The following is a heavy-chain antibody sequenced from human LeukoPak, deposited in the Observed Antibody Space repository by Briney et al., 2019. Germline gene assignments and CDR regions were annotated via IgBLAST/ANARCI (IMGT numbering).Heavy chain of an antibody. CDR3: ARMVHNFDDVWGSYRSTGFDY. Sequence: SETLSLTCTVSGASITSSRYYWGWIRQAPGKGLEWIGNMDYSGTTYYSPYLNSRVIISVDTSKNKFSLELKSVTAADTAVYYCARMVHNFDDVWGSYRSTGFDYWGQGALVTVSS. V-gene: IGHV4-39*01. CDR1: GASITSSRYY. CDR2: MDYSGTT. J-gene: IGHJ4*02. D-gene: IGHD3-16*02.